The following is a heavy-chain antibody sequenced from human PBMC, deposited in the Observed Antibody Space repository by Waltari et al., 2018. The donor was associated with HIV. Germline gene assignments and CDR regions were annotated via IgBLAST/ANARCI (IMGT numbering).Heavy chain of an antibody. Sequence: EVRLVASGGGLVQPGGSLRLSCAASGFHFSSSWMTWVLQAPGKGLEWVANIKEDGSEIHYVDSVKGRFTISRDNAKNSLYLQMNSLRAEDTAVYYCARRQQLTDWGQGTLVTVSS. CDR3: ARRQQLTD. J-gene: IGHJ4*02. V-gene: IGHV3-7*01. D-gene: IGHD6-13*01. CDR2: IKEDGSEI. CDR1: GFHFSSSW.